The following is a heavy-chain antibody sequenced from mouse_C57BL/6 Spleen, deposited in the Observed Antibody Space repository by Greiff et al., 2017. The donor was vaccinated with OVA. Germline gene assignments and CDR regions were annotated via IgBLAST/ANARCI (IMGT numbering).Heavy chain of an antibody. D-gene: IGHD1-1*01. CDR1: GYTFTDYY. CDR3: SSGPSTVVATKDAMDY. Sequence: VQLQQSGPVLVKPGASVKMSCKASGYTFTDYYMNWVKQSHGKSLEWIGVINPYNGGTSYNQKFKGQATLTVDKSSSTAYMQLNSLTSEDSAVYYGSSGPSTVVATKDAMDYWGQGTSGTVSS. CDR2: INPYNGGT. V-gene: IGHV1-19*01. J-gene: IGHJ4*01.